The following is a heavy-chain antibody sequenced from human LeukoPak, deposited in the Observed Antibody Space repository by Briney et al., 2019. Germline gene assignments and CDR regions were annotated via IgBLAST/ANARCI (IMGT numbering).Heavy chain of an antibody. J-gene: IGHJ4*02. D-gene: IGHD5-12*01. CDR3: ARVGIVATIILNFDY. Sequence: ASVKVSCKASGYTFTSYGISWVRQAPGQGLEWMGWISAYNGNTNYAQKLQGRVTMTTDTSTSTAYMELRSLRAEDTAVYYCARVGIVATIILNFDYWGQGTLVTVSS. CDR1: GYTFTSYG. V-gene: IGHV1-18*01. CDR2: ISAYNGNT.